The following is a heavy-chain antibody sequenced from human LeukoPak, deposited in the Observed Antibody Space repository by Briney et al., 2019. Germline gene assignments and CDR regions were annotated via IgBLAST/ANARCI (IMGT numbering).Heavy chain of an antibody. CDR1: GYTFTSYD. V-gene: IGHV1-8*01. D-gene: IGHD6-13*01. CDR3: ARVSKIAAAGPFLPINY. CDR2: MNPNSGNT. Sequence: ASVKVSCKASGYTFTSYDINWVRQATGQGLEWMGWMNPNSGNTVYAQKFQGRVTMTRNTSISTSYMELSSLRSEDTAVYYCARVSKIAAAGPFLPINYWGQGTLVTVSS. J-gene: IGHJ4*02.